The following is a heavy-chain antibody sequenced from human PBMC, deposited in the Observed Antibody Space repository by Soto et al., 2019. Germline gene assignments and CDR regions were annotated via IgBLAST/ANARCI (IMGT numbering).Heavy chain of an antibody. J-gene: IGHJ6*03. V-gene: IGHV3-66*01. CDR1: GFTVSSNY. CDR3: ARDNTGPYYYYYYMDV. D-gene: IGHD5-18*01. CDR2: IYSGGST. Sequence: QPGGSLRLSCAASGFTVSSNYMSWVRQAPGKGLEWVSVIYSGGSTYYADSVKGRFTISRDNSKNTLYLQMNSLRAEDTAVYYCARDNTGPYYYYYYMDVWGKGTTVTVSS.